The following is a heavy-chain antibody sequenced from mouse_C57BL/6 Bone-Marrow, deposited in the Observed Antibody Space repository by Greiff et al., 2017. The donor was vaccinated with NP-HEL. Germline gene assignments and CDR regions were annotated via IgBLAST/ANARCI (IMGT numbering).Heavy chain of an antibody. CDR1: GFTFSSYA. V-gene: IGHV5-9-1*02. J-gene: IGHJ4*01. CDR2: ISSGGDYI. CDR3: TRDDYDVWYAMDY. D-gene: IGHD2-4*01. Sequence: EVKLVESGEGLVKPGGSLKLSCAASGFTFSSYAMSWVRQTPEKRLEWVAYISSGGDYIYYADTVKGRFTISRDNARNTLYLQMSSLKSEDTAMYYCTRDDYDVWYAMDYWGQGTSVTVSS.